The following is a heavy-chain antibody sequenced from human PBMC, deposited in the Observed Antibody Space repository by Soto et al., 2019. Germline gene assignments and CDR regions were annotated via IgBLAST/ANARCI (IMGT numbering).Heavy chain of an antibody. V-gene: IGHV4-59*01. J-gene: IGHJ4*02. Sequence: SETLSLTCTVSGGSISSYYWSWIRQPPGKGLEWIGYIYYSGNTNYNPSLKSRITISADTSKNQFSLKLSSVTAADRAVYYCSRTGDILTGYLDYWGQGTLVTVS. CDR1: GGSISSYY. D-gene: IGHD3-9*01. CDR3: SRTGDILTGYLDY. CDR2: IYYSGNT.